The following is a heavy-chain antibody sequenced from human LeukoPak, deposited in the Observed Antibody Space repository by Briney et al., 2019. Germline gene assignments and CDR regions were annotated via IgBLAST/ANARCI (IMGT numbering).Heavy chain of an antibody. CDR1: GGTFSSYA. Sequence: ASVKVSCKASGGTFSSYAISWVRRAPGQGLEWMGRIIPILGIANYAQKFQGRVTITADKSTSTAYMELSSLRSEDTAVYYCASSMATDYYYYGMDVWGQGTTVTVSS. V-gene: IGHV1-69*04. CDR3: ASSMATDYYYYGMDV. CDR2: IIPILGIA. D-gene: IGHD2/OR15-2a*01. J-gene: IGHJ6*02.